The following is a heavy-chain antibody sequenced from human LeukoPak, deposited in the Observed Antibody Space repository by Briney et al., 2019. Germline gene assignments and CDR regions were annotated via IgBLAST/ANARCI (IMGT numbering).Heavy chain of an antibody. CDR2: ISSNGGST. CDR1: GFTFSSYA. Sequence: GGSLRLSCAASGFTFSSYAMHWVRQAPGKGLEYVSAISSNGGSTYYANSVKGRFTISRDNSKNTLYLQMGSLRAEDMAVYYCARGQSAEGTYDFWSGYFYPPDYWGQGTLVTVSS. CDR3: ARGQSAEGTYDFWSGYFYPPDY. V-gene: IGHV3-64*01. J-gene: IGHJ4*02. D-gene: IGHD3-3*01.